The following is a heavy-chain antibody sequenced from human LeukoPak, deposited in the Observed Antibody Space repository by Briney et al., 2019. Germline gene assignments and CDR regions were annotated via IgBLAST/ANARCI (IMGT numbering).Heavy chain of an antibody. CDR1: GFTFSSYA. CDR3: TKAQVPYRSGGSCYSSVDY. J-gene: IGHJ4*02. CDR2: ISGSGGST. Sequence: PGGPLRLSCAASGFTFSSYAMSWVRQAPGKGLEWVSAISGSGGSTYYADSVKGRFTISRDNSKNTLYLQMNSLRAEDTAVYYCTKAQVPYRSGGSCYSSVDYWGQGTLVTVSS. D-gene: IGHD2-15*01. V-gene: IGHV3-23*01.